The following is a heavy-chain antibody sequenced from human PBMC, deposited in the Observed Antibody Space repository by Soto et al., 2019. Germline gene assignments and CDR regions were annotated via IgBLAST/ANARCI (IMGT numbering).Heavy chain of an antibody. CDR3: ATSRWGTIFGGVKGLDY. CDR1: GGSFSGYY. D-gene: IGHD3-3*01. V-gene: IGHV4-34*01. Sequence: KSSETLSLTCAVYGGSFSGYYWSWIRQPPGKGLEWIGEINHSGSTNYNPSLKSRVTISVDTSKDQFSLKLSSVTAADTAVYYCATSRWGTIFGGVKGLDYWGQGTLVTVSS. J-gene: IGHJ4*02. CDR2: INHSGST.